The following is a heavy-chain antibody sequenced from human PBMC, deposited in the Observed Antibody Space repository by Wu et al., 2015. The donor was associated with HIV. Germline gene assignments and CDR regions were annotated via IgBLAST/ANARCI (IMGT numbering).Heavy chain of an antibody. Sequence: QVQLVQSGAELTKPGASVRVSCQTSGYSFTAHYIHWVRQAPGQGLEWMGWINPNSGGTNYAPKFQGRISMTRDTSINTVYMQLNGLTSDDTAVYFCARDQTYGSGNVRGPPFDLDCWGQGTLVAVSS. J-gene: IGHJ4*02. CDR3: ARDQTYGSGNVRGPPFDLDC. CDR1: GYSFTAHY. D-gene: IGHD3-10*01. CDR2: INPNSGGT. V-gene: IGHV1-2*02.